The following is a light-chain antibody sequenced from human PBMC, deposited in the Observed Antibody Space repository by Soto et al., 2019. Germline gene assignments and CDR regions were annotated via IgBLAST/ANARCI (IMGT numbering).Light chain of an antibody. Sequence: DIPMTQSPSTLSASVGDTVTITCRASQSLSYWLAWYQQKPGQAPKLLIHKASTLESGVPSRFSGCGSGPEFTLTISSLQPDDFATFYCQQYDRFPYTFGQGTKLEIK. CDR3: QQYDRFPYT. CDR2: KAS. J-gene: IGKJ2*01. CDR1: QSLSYW. V-gene: IGKV1-5*03.